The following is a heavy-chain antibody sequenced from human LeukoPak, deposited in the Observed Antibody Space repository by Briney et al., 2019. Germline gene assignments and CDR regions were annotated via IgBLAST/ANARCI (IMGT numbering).Heavy chain of an antibody. V-gene: IGHV7-4-1*02. CDR2: INTNTGNP. J-gene: IGHJ4*02. CDR1: GYTFTSYA. D-gene: IGHD6-19*01. CDR3: ARDNGGSGWSFDH. Sequence: ASVKVSCKASGYTFTSYAMNWVRQAPGQGLEWMGWINTNTGNPTYAQGFTGRFVFSLDTSISTTYLQISSLEAEDTAVYYCARDNGGSGWSFDHWGQGTLVTVSS.